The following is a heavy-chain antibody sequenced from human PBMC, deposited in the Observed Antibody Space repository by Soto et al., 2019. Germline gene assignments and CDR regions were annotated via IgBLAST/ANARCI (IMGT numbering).Heavy chain of an antibody. CDR3: ARAFESLVPTSY. V-gene: IGHV3-74*01. Sequence: EVQLVESGGGLVQPGGSLRLSCAASGFTFSHYWMYWVRQAPGKGLVCVSRISSDGSYASYADSVKGRFTISRDSAKSTLYLQMNSLRAEDPGVSYCARAFESLVPTSYWGQGTLVTVSS. D-gene: IGHD2-8*02. CDR1: GFTFSHYW. CDR2: ISSDGSYA. J-gene: IGHJ4*02.